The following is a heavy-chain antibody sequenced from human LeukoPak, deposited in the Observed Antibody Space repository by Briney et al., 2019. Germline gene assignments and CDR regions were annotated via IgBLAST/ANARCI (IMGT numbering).Heavy chain of an antibody. V-gene: IGHV1-2*06. CDR2: IIPNSGGT. CDR3: ARGDYDTSGYKFDY. J-gene: IGHJ4*02. D-gene: IGHD3-22*01. Sequence: ASVKVSCKASGYTFTGYYMHWVRQASGQGLEWMGRIIPNSGGTNSGQKFQGRLTMIRDTSISTAYMELSRLSSDDTAVYYCARGDYDTSGYKFDYWGQGTLVTVSS. CDR1: GYTFTGYY.